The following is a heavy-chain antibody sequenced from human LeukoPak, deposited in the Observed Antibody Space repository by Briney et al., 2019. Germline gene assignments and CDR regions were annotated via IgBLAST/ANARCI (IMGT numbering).Heavy chain of an antibody. D-gene: IGHD3-3*01. V-gene: IGHV4-39*01. CDR3: ARHQVSGWSGYYDY. J-gene: IGHJ4*02. Sequence: PPETLSPTCTVSGGSISSSSYYWGWIRQPPGERLKWIGSIYFSGSTYYNLSLKSRVTIAVETFKNQFSLKLSSVTAADTAVYYCARHQVSGWSGYYDYWGQGTLVTVSS. CDR2: IYFSGST. CDR1: GGSISSSSYY.